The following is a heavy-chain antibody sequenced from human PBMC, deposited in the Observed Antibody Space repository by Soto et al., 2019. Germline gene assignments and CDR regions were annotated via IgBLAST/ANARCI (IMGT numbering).Heavy chain of an antibody. Sequence: QITLKESGPTLVKPTQTLTLTCTVSGFSLSTSGVGVGWVRQPPGKALEWLTLIYWDADERYSRSPRSRLTITRDTPNTQLVITMTSVDPRDTATYYCVRPDSRRRDFDHWGQGTLVTVSS. CDR2: IYWDADE. CDR1: GFSLSTSGVG. CDR3: VRPDSRRRDFDH. V-gene: IGHV2-5*02. D-gene: IGHD2-15*01. J-gene: IGHJ4*02.